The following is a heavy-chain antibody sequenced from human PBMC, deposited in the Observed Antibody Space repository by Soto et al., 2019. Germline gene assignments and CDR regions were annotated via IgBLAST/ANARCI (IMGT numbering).Heavy chain of an antibody. V-gene: IGHV3-30*18. CDR2: ISYDGSNK. D-gene: IGHD3-10*01. J-gene: IGHJ4*02. CDR3: AKDRMGAGVRGYFDY. Sequence: QVQLVESGGGVVQPGRSLRLSCAGCGFTFSAYGMDWVRQAPGKGLEWVAVISYDGSNKYYADSVKGRFTISRDNSKNTLYLQMNSLRAEDTAVYYCAKDRMGAGVRGYFDYWGQGTLVTVSS. CDR1: GFTFSAYG.